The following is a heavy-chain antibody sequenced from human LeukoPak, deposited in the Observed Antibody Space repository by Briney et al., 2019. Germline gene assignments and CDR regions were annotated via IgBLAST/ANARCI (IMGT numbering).Heavy chain of an antibody. D-gene: IGHD1-1*01. CDR1: GGSFSGYY. V-gene: IGHV4-34*01. CDR3: ARSNNYAFDI. J-gene: IGHJ3*02. CDR2: INHSGST. Sequence: PSGTLSLTCAVYGGSFSGYYWSWIRQPPGKGLEWIGEINHSGSTNYNPSLKSRVTISVDTSKNQFSLKLSSVTAADTAVYSCARSNNYAFDIWGQGTMVTVSS.